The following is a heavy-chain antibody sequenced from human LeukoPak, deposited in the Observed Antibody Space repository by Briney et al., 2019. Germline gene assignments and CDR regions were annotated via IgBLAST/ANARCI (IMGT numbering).Heavy chain of an antibody. CDR2: ISRSGSTK. V-gene: IGHV3-48*04. CDR1: GFTFSSYW. Sequence: PGGSLRLSCAASGFTFSSYWMSWARQAPGKGLEWVSSISRSGSTKYYADSVKGRFTISRDNAKNSLFLQMNSLRAGDTAVYYCARVLRYCSGGNCYSGGLGYMDVWGKGTTVTISS. CDR3: ARVLRYCSGGNCYSGGLGYMDV. D-gene: IGHD2-15*01. J-gene: IGHJ6*03.